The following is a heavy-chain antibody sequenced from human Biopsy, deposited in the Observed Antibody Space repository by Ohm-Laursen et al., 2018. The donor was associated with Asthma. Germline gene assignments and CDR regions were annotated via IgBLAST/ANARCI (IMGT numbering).Heavy chain of an antibody. CDR2: VNTGNGDT. CDR3: EGTYYDFLTGQVKDVFGV. Sequence: ASVKVSCKASGYNFISFAIHWVRQAPGQRLEWMGWVNTGNGDTKYSQKFQGRVTITRDTSASTAYMELRSLRSEDTATYYCEGTYYDFLTGQVKDVFGVWGQGTMVTVSS. V-gene: IGHV1-3*04. J-gene: IGHJ3*01. D-gene: IGHD3-9*01. CDR1: GYNFISFA.